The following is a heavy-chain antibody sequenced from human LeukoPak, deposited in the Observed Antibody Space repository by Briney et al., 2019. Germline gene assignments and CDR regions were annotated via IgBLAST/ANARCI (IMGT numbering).Heavy chain of an antibody. D-gene: IGHD6-13*01. Sequence: SVKVSCKASGGTFSSYAISWVRQAPGQGLEWMGGIIPIFGTANYAQKFQGRVTITADESTSTAYMELSSLRSEDTAVYYCAREGISRAAAGTSNLLLDYWGQGTLVTVSS. CDR3: AREGISRAAAGTSNLLLDY. CDR1: GGTFSSYA. CDR2: IIPIFGTA. J-gene: IGHJ4*02. V-gene: IGHV1-69*13.